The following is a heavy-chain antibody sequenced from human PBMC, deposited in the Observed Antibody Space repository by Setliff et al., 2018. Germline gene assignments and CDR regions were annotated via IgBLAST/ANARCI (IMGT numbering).Heavy chain of an antibody. CDR3: ARGHLGELPHFDY. CDR2: IYYSGST. J-gene: IGHJ4*02. D-gene: IGHD1-26*01. Sequence: PSETLSLTCTVSGGSISDYDASISGYYWSWIRQPPGKGLEWIGYIYYSGSTNYNPSLKSRVTISVDTSKNQFSLKLSSVTAADTAVYYCARGHLGELPHFDYWGQGTQVTVYS. CDR1: GGSISDYDASISGYY. V-gene: IGHV4-61*08.